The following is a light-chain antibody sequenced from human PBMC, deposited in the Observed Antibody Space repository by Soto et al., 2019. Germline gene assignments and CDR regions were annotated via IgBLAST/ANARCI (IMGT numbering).Light chain of an antibody. V-gene: IGLV2-8*01. J-gene: IGLJ3*02. CDR1: SSDIGDYNY. CDR2: EVT. Sequence: QSALTQPPSAPGSPGQSVTISCTGTSSDIGDYNYVSWYQQHPGKAPKLMIYEVTKRPSRVPDRFSGSKSGNTASLTVSGLQAEDEADYYCSSYAGRNNVVFGGGTKLTVL. CDR3: SSYAGRNNVV.